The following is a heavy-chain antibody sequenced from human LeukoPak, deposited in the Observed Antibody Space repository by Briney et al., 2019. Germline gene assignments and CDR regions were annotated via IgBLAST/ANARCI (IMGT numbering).Heavy chain of an antibody. J-gene: IGHJ4*02. V-gene: IGHV4-61*02. Sequence: TSETLSLTCTVSGGSISSGSYYWSWIRQPAGKGLEWIGRINPSGNSHYNPSLQSRVTMSVDTSTDQFSLRLSSVTAADTAVYYCARLNLPALKGAFDYWGQGTLVTVSS. D-gene: IGHD2-2*01. CDR1: GGSISSGSYY. CDR2: INPSGNS. CDR3: ARLNLPALKGAFDY.